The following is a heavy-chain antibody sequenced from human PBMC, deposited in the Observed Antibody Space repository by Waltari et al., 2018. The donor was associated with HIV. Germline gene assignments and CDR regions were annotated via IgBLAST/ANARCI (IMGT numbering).Heavy chain of an antibody. CDR3: SRPSGPLHSYGMDV. D-gene: IGHD1-26*01. CDR2: ITSEAYGGTA. CDR1: GFAVGDYG. V-gene: IGHV3-49*05. Sequence: EVDQLECGGGLVKSGRSLRLPCRGSGFAVGDYGLSWFRQAPGKGLGWVGFITSEAYGGTAEYAASVTGRFTISREDSKSTAYMQMNRLESEDTGVYFCSRPSGPLHSYGMDVWGQGTTVIVSS. J-gene: IGHJ6*02.